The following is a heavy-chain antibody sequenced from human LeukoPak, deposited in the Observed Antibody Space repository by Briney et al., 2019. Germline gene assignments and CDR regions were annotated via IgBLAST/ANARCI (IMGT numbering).Heavy chain of an antibody. V-gene: IGHV4-59*01. Sequence: SETLSLTCTVSGGSISSYYWSWIRQPPGKGLEWIGYIYYSGSTNYNPSLKSRVTISVDTSKNQFSLKLSSVTAADTAVYYCAREGDSNYAVRPFYYFDYWGQGTLVTVSS. CDR3: AREGDSNYAVRPFYYFDY. CDR2: IYYSGST. D-gene: IGHD4-11*01. J-gene: IGHJ4*02. CDR1: GGSISSYY.